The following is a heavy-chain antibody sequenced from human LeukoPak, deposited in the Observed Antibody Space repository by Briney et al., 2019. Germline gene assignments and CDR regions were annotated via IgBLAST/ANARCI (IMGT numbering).Heavy chain of an antibody. D-gene: IGHD6-13*01. CDR1: GGSFSGYY. J-gene: IGHJ5*02. CDR3: ARGGVGYSSSWYARFDP. Sequence: SETLSLTCAVYGGSFSGYYWSWIRQPPGKGLEWIGEINHSGSTNYKPSLKSRVTISVDTSKNQFSLKLSSVTAADTAVYYCARGGVGYSSSWYARFDPWGQGTLVTVSS. CDR2: INHSGST. V-gene: IGHV4-34*01.